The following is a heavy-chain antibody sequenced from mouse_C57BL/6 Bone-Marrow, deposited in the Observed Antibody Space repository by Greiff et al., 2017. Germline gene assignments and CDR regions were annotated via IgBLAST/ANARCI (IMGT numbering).Heavy chain of an antibody. V-gene: IGHV14-4*01. CDR2: IDPENGDT. Sequence: VQLQQSGAELVRPGASVKLSCTASGFNIKDDYMHWVKQRPEQGLEWIGWIDPENGDTEYASKFQGKATITADTSSNTAYLQLSSLTSEDTAVYYCTTSPNYAYWGQGATLTVSS. J-gene: IGHJ2*01. CDR1: GFNIKDDY. CDR3: TTSPNYAY. D-gene: IGHD2-1*01.